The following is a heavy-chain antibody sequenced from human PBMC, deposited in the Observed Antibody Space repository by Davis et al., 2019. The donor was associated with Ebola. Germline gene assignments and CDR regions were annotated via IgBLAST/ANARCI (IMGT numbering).Heavy chain of an antibody. Sequence: ASVKVSCKASGYTFTSYGISWVRRAPGQGLEWMGWISAYNGNTNYAQKLQGRVTMTTDTSTSTVYMELSSLRSEDTAVYYCARDSLKYCSGGSCYYYGMDVWGQGTTVTVSS. V-gene: IGHV1-18*01. D-gene: IGHD2-15*01. CDR1: GYTFTSYG. J-gene: IGHJ6*02. CDR3: ARDSLKYCSGGSCYYYGMDV. CDR2: ISAYNGNT.